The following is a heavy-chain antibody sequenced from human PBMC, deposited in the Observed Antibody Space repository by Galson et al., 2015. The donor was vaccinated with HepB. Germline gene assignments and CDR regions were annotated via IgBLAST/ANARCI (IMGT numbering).Heavy chain of an antibody. J-gene: IGHJ4*02. Sequence: SLRLSCAVSGFSFRDYFMSWIRQTPGKGLEWVSYISTSGSVKYAESVKGRFTISRDNAGNSLHLQMRSLTVEDTAIYYCAREKSGNFYTFDSWGQGTLVTVSS. CDR3: AREKSGNFYTFDS. V-gene: IGHV3-11*01. CDR1: GFSFRDYF. D-gene: IGHD1-26*01. CDR2: ISTSGSV.